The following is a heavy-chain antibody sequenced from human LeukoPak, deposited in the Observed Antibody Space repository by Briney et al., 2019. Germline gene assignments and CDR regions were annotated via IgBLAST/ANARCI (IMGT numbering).Heavy chain of an antibody. CDR1: GGSISSSDYY. V-gene: IGHV4-39*01. Sequence: SGTLSLTCTVSGGSISSSDYYWGWIRQPPGKGLEYIGIIYYSGSTYYNPSLKSRVTISVDTSKNQFSLKLSSVTAADTAVYYCARGLGVPTVDYWGEGTLVTVSS. CDR2: IYYSGST. J-gene: IGHJ4*02. CDR3: ARGLGVPTVDY. D-gene: IGHD3-16*01.